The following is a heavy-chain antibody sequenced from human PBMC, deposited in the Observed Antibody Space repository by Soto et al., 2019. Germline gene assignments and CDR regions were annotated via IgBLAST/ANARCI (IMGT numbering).Heavy chain of an antibody. Sequence: QITLKESGPTLVKPTQTLTLTCTFSGFSLSTSGVGVGWIRQPPGKALEWLALIYWNDDKRYSPSLKSRLTITKDTSKNQVVLTMTNMDPVDTATYYCAHTLVYYYDSSAVYYFDYWGQGTLVTVSS. D-gene: IGHD3-22*01. V-gene: IGHV2-5*01. CDR1: GFSLSTSGVG. CDR3: AHTLVYYYDSSAVYYFDY. CDR2: IYWNDDK. J-gene: IGHJ4*02.